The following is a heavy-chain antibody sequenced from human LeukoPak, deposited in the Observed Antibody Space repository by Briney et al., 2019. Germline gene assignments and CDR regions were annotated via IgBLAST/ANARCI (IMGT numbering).Heavy chain of an antibody. D-gene: IGHD3-16*01. V-gene: IGHV4-30-2*01. Sequence: SQTLSLTCTVSGGSISSGGYYWSWIRQPPGKGLEWIGYIYHSGSTYYNPSLKSRVTISVDTSKNQFSLKLSSVTAADTAVYYCAREGTWGFDIWGQGTMVTVSS. CDR2: IYHSGST. CDR1: GGSISSGGYY. J-gene: IGHJ3*02. CDR3: AREGTWGFDI.